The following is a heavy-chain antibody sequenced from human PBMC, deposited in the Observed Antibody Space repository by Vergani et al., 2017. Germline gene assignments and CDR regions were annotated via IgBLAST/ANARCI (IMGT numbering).Heavy chain of an antibody. J-gene: IGHJ6*03. V-gene: IGHV3-23*01. CDR3: AKDGGSTSWSYYYYCMDV. D-gene: IGHD2-2*01. CDR1: GFTFSSYA. Sequence: EVQLLESGGGLVQPGGSLRLSCAASGFTFSSYAMSWVRQAPGKGLEWVSAISGSGGSTYYADSVKGLFTISRANSKNTLYLQMNSLRAEDTAVYYCAKDGGSTSWSYYYYCMDVWGKGTTVTVSS. CDR2: ISGSGGST.